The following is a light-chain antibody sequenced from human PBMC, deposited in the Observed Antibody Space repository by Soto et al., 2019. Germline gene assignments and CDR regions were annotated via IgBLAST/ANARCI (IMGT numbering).Light chain of an antibody. V-gene: IGKV4-1*01. CDR3: QQYYSTPPT. Sequence: DIVMTQSPDSLAVSLGERATINCKSSQSVLYSSNNKNYLAWYQQRPGQPPKLLIYWASTRESGVPDRFSGGGSGTEFTRTVTSLQAEAVAVYYCQQYYSTPPTFGQGTKLEIK. CDR1: QSVLYSSNNKNY. CDR2: WAS. J-gene: IGKJ2*01.